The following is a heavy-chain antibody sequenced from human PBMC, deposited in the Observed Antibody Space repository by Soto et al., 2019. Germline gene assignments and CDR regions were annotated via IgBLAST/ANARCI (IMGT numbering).Heavy chain of an antibody. J-gene: IGHJ5*02. V-gene: IGHV5-51*01. CDR2: IYPGDSDT. CDR1: GFSFTNSW. CDR3: AGHLHYRFDP. D-gene: IGHD4-4*01. Sequence: GESLKISCRGSGFSFTNSWIAWVRQMPGKGLEWMGIIYPGDSDTRYSPSFQGQVTISADKSVNTAYLQGSSLRASDPAMYDWAGHLHYRFDPWAQGYLVTFS.